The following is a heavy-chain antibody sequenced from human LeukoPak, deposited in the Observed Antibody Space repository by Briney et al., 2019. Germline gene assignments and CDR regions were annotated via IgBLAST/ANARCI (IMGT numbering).Heavy chain of an antibody. CDR2: INPNSGGT. Sequence: ASVKVSCKASGYTFTGYYMHWVRQAPGQGLEWMGWINPNSGGTNYAQKFQGRVTMTRDTSISTAYMELSRLRSDDTAVYYCASPLWFGESPFGYWGQGTLVTVSS. CDR3: ASPLWFGESPFGY. CDR1: GYTFTGYY. V-gene: IGHV1-2*02. D-gene: IGHD3-10*01. J-gene: IGHJ4*02.